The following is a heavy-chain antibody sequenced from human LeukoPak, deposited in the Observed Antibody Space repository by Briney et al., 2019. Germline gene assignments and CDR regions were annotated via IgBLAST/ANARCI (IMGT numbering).Heavy chain of an antibody. D-gene: IGHD6-19*01. CDR1: GFTFDDYA. V-gene: IGHV3-43*02. Sequence: GGSLRLSCAASGFTFDDYAMHWVRQAPGKGLEWVSLIRGGGTTAYYADSVKGRFTISRDNSKNSLYLQMNSLRTGDTALYYCAKDIGSGWSFDYWGQGTLVTVSS. J-gene: IGHJ4*02. CDR3: AKDIGSGWSFDY. CDR2: IRGGGTTA.